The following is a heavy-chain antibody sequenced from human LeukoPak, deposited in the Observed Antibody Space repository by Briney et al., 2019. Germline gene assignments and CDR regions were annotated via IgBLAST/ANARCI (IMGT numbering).Heavy chain of an antibody. D-gene: IGHD3-3*01. CDR2: INHSGST. Sequence: PSETLSLTCAVYGGSFSGYYWSWIRQPPGKGLEWIGEINHSGSTSYNPSLKSRVTISVDTSKNQFSLKLSSVTAADTAVYYCARGDFWSGPDYWGQGTLVTVSS. J-gene: IGHJ4*02. CDR3: ARGDFWSGPDY. CDR1: GGSFSGYY. V-gene: IGHV4-34*01.